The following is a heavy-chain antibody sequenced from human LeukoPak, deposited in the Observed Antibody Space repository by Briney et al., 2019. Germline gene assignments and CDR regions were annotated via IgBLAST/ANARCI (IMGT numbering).Heavy chain of an antibody. J-gene: IGHJ4*02. CDR2: INHSGST. CDR1: GGSFSGYY. Sequence: KPSETLSLTCAVYGGSFSGYYWSWIRQPPGKGLEWIGEINHSGSTNYNPSLKSRVTISVDTSKNQFSLKLSSVTAADTAVYYCARAAVARYYFDYWGQGTLVTVSS. D-gene: IGHD6-19*01. V-gene: IGHV4-34*01. CDR3: ARAAVARYYFDY.